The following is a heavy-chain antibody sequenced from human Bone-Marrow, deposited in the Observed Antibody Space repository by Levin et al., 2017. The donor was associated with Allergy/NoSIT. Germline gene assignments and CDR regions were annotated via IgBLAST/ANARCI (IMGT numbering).Heavy chain of an antibody. V-gene: IGHV3-23*01. CDR2: ISANGQST. CDR3: VRAPGFTSYY. D-gene: IGHD3-10*01. Sequence: GGSLRLSCATSGFIFSSSDMGWVRQAPGKGLEWVSSISANGQSTYYGASVRGRFTIARDNSKDTLYLQMNSLRAEDTATYYCVRAPGFTSYYWGQGTLVTVSS. J-gene: IGHJ4*02. CDR1: GFIFSSSD.